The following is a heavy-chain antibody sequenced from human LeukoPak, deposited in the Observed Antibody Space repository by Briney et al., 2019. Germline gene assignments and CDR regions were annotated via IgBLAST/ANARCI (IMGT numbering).Heavy chain of an antibody. CDR3: TGYSPYEYDSSGHYFPYY. CDR1: GLSFNNAY. CDR2: IKSKYDDETT. J-gene: IGHJ4*02. D-gene: IGHD3-22*01. Sequence: GGSLRLSCVASGLSFNNAYMSWVRQAPGKGLEWVGRIKSKYDDETTDYGAPVKGRFSISRDDSKNTVYLQLSSVKSEDTAVYYYTGYSPYEYDSSGHYFPYYWGQGTLVTVSS. V-gene: IGHV3-15*01.